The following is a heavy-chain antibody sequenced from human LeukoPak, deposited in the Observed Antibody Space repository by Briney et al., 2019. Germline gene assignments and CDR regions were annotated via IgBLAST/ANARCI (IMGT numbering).Heavy chain of an antibody. V-gene: IGHV4-39*01. Sequence: PSQTLSLTCTLSRGSLSSTSYYSGWIRQPPGKWLEWIGCIYYSRDTYYNPSLKSRVTISVDTSKNQFSLKLSSVTAADTAVYYCARQPGIVVAGWYYFDYWGQGTLVTVSS. J-gene: IGHJ4*02. CDR2: IYYSRDT. CDR3: ARQPGIVVAGWYYFDY. D-gene: IGHD6-19*01. CDR1: RGSLSSTSYY.